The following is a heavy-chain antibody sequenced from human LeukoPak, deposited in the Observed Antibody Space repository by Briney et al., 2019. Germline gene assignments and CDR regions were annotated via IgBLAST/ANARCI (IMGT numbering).Heavy chain of an antibody. Sequence: GRSLRLSCAASGFTFSNYGMHWVRQAPGKGLEWVAFISYDGIMAFISFDGSNRHYVDSAKGRFTISRDNSKNTLYLQMNSLRAEDTAVYYCAKKTLTGPAGSFDVWGQGTMVTVSS. V-gene: IGHV3-30*18. J-gene: IGHJ3*01. CDR1: GFTFSNYG. D-gene: IGHD3-9*01. CDR3: AKKTLTGPAGSFDV. CDR2: ISYDGIMAFISFDGSNR.